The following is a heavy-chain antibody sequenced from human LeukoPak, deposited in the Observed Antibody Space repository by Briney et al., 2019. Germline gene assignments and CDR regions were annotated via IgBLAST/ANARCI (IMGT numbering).Heavy chain of an antibody. V-gene: IGHV3-30-3*01. D-gene: IGHD6-19*01. CDR1: GFTFSSYA. CDR3: ASQYSSGWSCDY. Sequence: GGSLRLSCAASGFTFSSYAMDWVRQAPGKGLEWVAVISYDGSNKYYADSVKGRFTISRDNSKNTLYLQMNSLRAEDTAVYYCASQYSSGWSCDYGGQGTLVTVSA. J-gene: IGHJ4*02. CDR2: ISYDGSNK.